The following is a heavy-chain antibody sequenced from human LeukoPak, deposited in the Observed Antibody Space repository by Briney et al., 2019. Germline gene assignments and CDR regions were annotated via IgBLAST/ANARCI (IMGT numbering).Heavy chain of an antibody. Sequence: SETLSLTCTVSGGSISSGGYYWSWIRQHPGKGLEWIGYIYYSGSTYYNPSLKSRVTISVDTSKNQFSLKLSSVTAADTAVYYCARVGYYDFWSGPYYYYMDVWGKGTTVTVSS. CDR3: ARVGYYDFWSGPYYYYMDV. D-gene: IGHD3-3*01. CDR2: IYYSGST. CDR1: GGSISSGGYY. V-gene: IGHV4-31*03. J-gene: IGHJ6*03.